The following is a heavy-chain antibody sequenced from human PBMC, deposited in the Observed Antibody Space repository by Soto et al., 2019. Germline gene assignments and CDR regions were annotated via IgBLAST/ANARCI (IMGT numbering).Heavy chain of an antibody. J-gene: IGHJ4*02. CDR3: AKDSPDSGVYYGRTLDY. V-gene: IGHV3-30*18. D-gene: IGHD3-22*01. CDR1: GFTFSSYA. CDR2: ISYDVISNDGSNI. Sequence: QVQLVESGGGVVQPGRSLRLSCGASGFTFSSYAMHWVRQAPGKGLEWVAVISYDVISNDGSNIYYADPVKGRFTISRDDSKNTLYVQMKSLRSEDTAVDYCAKDSPDSGVYYGRTLDYWGQGTLVTVSS.